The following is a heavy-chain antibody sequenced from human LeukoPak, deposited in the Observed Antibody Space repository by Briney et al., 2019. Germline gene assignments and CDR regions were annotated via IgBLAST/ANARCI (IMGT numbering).Heavy chain of an antibody. V-gene: IGHV4-61*02. CDR2: IYTSGST. Sequence: PSETLSLTCTVSGGPISSGSYYWSWIRQPAGKGLEWIGRIYTSGSTNYNPSLKSRVTISVDTSKNQFSLKLSSVTAADTAVYYCASSGSVQGWFDPWGQGTLVTVSS. CDR3: ASSGSVQGWFDP. D-gene: IGHD1-1*01. CDR1: GGPISSGSYY. J-gene: IGHJ5*02.